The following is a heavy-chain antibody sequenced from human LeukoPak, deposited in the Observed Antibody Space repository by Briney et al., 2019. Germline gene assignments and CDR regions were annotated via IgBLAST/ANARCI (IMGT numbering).Heavy chain of an antibody. CDR1: GFTFSSYE. V-gene: IGHV3-48*03. Sequence: GSLRLSCAASGFTFSSYEMNWVRQAPGKGLEWISYISSSGNTIYYADSVKGRFTISRDNAKNSLYLQMNSLRAEDTAVYYCARDQEWELLDYWGQGSLVTVSS. J-gene: IGHJ4*02. CDR3: ARDQEWELLDY. D-gene: IGHD1-26*01. CDR2: ISSSGNTI.